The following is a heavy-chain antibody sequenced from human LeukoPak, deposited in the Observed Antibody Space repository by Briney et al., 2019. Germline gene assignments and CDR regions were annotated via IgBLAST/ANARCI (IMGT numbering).Heavy chain of an antibody. D-gene: IGHD2-2*01. J-gene: IGHJ6*02. CDR1: GFTFSSYS. CDR2: ISSSSSYI. V-gene: IGHV3-21*01. CDR3: ARGDCSSTSCHYYYYYYGMDV. Sequence: PGGSLRLSCAASGFTFSSYSMNWVRQAPGKGLEWVPSISSSSSYIYYADSVKGRFTISRDNAKNSLYLQMNSLRAEDTAVYYCARGDCSSTSCHYYYYYYGMDVWGQGTTVTVSS.